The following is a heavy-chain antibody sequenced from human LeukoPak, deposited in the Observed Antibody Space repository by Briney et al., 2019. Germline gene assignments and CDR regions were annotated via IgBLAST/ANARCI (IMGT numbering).Heavy chain of an antibody. Sequence: SETLSLTCTVSGGSIRSPGYYWGWTRQPPGKGLEWFGSMYYSGSTFYNPSLKSRVAISVDTSKNQFSLKLSSVTAADTAVYYCARGPPAVINPVYYYYGMDVWGQGTTVTVSS. CDR2: MYYSGST. CDR1: GGSIRSPGYY. V-gene: IGHV4-39*07. D-gene: IGHD3-16*02. CDR3: ARGPPAVINPVYYYYGMDV. J-gene: IGHJ6*02.